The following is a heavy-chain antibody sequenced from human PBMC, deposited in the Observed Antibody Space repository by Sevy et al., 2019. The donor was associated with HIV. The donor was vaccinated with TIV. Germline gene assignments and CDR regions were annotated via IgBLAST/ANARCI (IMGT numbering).Heavy chain of an antibody. Sequence: GGSLRLSCAASGFTFSNYAMNWVRQAPGKGLESISSISNNGDRTYYIDSMRGRFTISRDNSKNMLYLQMHGLRAEDAATYYCAKVLSVTFSYWYGLDVWGQGTTVTVSS. CDR1: GFTFSNYA. V-gene: IGHV3-23*01. J-gene: IGHJ6*02. D-gene: IGHD4-4*01. CDR2: ISNNGDRT. CDR3: AKVLSVTFSYWYGLDV.